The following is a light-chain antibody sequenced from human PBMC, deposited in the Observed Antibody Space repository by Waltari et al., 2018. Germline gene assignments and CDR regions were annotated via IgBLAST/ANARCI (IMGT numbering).Light chain of an antibody. V-gene: IGLV2-23*02. Sequence: QSALTQPASVSGSPGQSITITCTGSSADVGGYNLVSWYQHHPGPAPRLLVYEVNERPSVMPLRFPGSKSGNTASLTISGLQIEDEADYYCCSYGGVNTLGVLFGGGSKLTV. CDR1: SADVGGYNL. CDR2: EVN. J-gene: IGLJ2*01. CDR3: CSYGGVNTLGVL.